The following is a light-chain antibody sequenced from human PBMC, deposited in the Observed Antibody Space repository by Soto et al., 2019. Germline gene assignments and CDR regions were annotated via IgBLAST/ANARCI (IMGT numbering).Light chain of an antibody. CDR1: QSISSW. Sequence: DIQMTQSPSTLSPSVVDRFTLACRASQSISSWLAWYQQKPGKAPKLLIYDASSLESGVPSRFSGSGSGTEFNITISSLQPDDFATYYCQQYNSYPWTFGQGHKVE. J-gene: IGKJ1*01. CDR3: QQYNSYPWT. CDR2: DAS. V-gene: IGKV1-5*01.